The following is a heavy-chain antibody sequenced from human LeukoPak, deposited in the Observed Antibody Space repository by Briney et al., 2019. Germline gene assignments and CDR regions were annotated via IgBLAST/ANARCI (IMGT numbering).Heavy chain of an antibody. CDR2: LFYGEPT. CDR3: ARLERSRWHGTQF. D-gene: IGHD5-24*01. CDR1: GDSIISSGYY. Sequence: SETLSLTCTVSGDSIISSGYYWGWIRQPPGQGLEWIGSLFYGEPTSYSPSLQSRVITSLDTSRNQFSLKLSSVTAADTAVYYCARLERSRWHGTQFWGQGTLVTVSS. V-gene: IGHV4-39*01. J-gene: IGHJ4*02.